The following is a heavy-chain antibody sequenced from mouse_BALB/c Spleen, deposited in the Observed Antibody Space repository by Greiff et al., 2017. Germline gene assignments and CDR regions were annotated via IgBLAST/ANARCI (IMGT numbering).Heavy chain of an antibody. CDR1: GDSITSGY. V-gene: IGHV3-8*02. Sequence: EVKLMESGPSLVKPSQTLSLTCSVTGDSITSGYWNWIRKFPGNKLEYMGYISYSGSTYYNPSLKSRISITRDTSKNQYYLQLNSVTTEDTATYHCARNAVVAPFDYWGQGTTLTVSS. D-gene: IGHD1-1*01. CDR2: ISYSGST. CDR3: ARNAVVAPFDY. J-gene: IGHJ2*01.